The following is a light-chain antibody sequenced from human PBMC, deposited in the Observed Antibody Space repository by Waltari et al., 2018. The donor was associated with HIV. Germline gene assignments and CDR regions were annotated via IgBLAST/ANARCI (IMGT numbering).Light chain of an antibody. J-gene: IGKJ1*01. CDR2: GAS. CDR3: HQYGSSPRT. CDR1: KSLNSTY. Sequence: EIELTQSPGTLSLSPGERATLACRASKSLNSTYLAWYQQQPGQTPRLLIYGASSRAIGIPDRFSGSGSVTDFTLTISRLEPGDFAVYYCHQYGSSPRTFGQGTKVDIK. V-gene: IGKV3-20*01.